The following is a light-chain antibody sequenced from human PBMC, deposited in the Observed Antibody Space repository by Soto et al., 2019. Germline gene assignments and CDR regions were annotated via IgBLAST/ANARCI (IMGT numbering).Light chain of an antibody. CDR1: QSVSSN. V-gene: IGKV3-15*01. Sequence: EIVVTQSPATLSVSPGERATLSCRASQSVSSNLDWYQQKPGQAPRLLIYGASTRATGIPARFSGSGSGTEFTLTISSLQSEDFAVYYCQQYNNWPPVAFGQGTKVEIK. J-gene: IGKJ1*01. CDR3: QQYNNWPPVA. CDR2: GAS.